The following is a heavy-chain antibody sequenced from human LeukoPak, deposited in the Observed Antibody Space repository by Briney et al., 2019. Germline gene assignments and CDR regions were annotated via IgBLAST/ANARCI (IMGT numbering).Heavy chain of an antibody. Sequence: PSETLSLTCAVSGDSLSSTNWWSWVRQPPGKRLEWIGEIYHSGSTNYHPSLKSRVTISVDKSQNQFSLQLSSVTAADTAVYYCARVAANSPFHYWGQGTLVTVPS. D-gene: IGHD4-23*01. CDR2: IYHSGST. J-gene: IGHJ4*02. V-gene: IGHV4-4*02. CDR1: GDSLSSTNW. CDR3: ARVAANSPFHY.